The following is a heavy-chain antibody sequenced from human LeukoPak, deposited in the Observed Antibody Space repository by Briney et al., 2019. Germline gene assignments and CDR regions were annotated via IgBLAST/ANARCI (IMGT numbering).Heavy chain of an antibody. Sequence: GGSLRLSCAASGITFSSYGMSWVRQAPGKGLEWVSSISSTGGTTYYADSVKGRFTISRDNAMNSLYLQMNSLRAEDSALYYCTRDMQGSRLYLVGSQNDWGQGTLVTVSS. J-gene: IGHJ4*02. CDR3: TRDMQGSRLYLVGSQND. CDR1: GITFSSYG. D-gene: IGHD1-26*01. V-gene: IGHV3-23*01. CDR2: ISSTGGTT.